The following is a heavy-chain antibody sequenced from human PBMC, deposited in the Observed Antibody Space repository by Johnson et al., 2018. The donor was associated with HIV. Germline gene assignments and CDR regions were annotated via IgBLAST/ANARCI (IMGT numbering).Heavy chain of an antibody. V-gene: IGHV3-66*01. CDR3: ARAAAARSSGHDAFDI. CDR2: LYSGGST. CDR1: GFTVSSNY. J-gene: IGHJ3*02. D-gene: IGHD6-6*01. Sequence: MQLVESGGGVVQPGRSLRLSCAASGFTVSSNYMSWVRQAPGKGLEWVSVLYSGGSTYYADSVKGRFTISRDNSKNTVYLQMNSLRAEDTALYYCARAAAARSSGHDAFDIWGQGTMVTVSS.